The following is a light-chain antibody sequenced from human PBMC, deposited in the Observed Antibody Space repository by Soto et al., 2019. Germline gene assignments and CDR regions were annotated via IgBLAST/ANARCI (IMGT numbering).Light chain of an antibody. CDR3: AAWDDGLNGQNFV. V-gene: IGLV1-44*01. Sequence: QSVLTQPPSASGTPGQRVTISCSGSSSNIGSNTVNWYQQLPGTAPKLLIYSNNQRPSGVPDRFSGSKSGTSASLAISGLQSEDEADYYCAAWDDGLNGQNFVFGNGTKVPVL. CDR1: SSNIGSNT. J-gene: IGLJ1*01. CDR2: SNN.